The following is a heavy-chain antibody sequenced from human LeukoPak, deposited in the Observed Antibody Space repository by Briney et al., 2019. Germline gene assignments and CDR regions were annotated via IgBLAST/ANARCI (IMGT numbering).Heavy chain of an antibody. CDR3: ARGRGADYGGNSGYFDY. CDR2: IWYDGSNK. V-gene: IGHV3-33*01. J-gene: IGHJ4*02. CDR1: GFTFSNYG. D-gene: IGHD4-23*01. Sequence: TGRSLRLSCAASGFTFSNYGMHWVRQAPGKGLEWVAVIWYDGSNKYYADSVKGRFTISRDNPKNTLYVQMNSLRAEDTAVYYCARGRGADYGGNSGYFDYWGQRTLVTVSS.